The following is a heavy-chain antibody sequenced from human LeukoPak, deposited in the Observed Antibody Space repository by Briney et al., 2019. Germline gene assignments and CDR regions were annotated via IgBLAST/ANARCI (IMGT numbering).Heavy chain of an antibody. D-gene: IGHD2-2*01. CDR1: GYTFTSYY. J-gene: IGHJ5*02. CDR2: INPSGGST. V-gene: IGHV1-46*01. Sequence: ASVKVSCKASGYTFTSYYMHWGRQAPGQGLEWMGIINPSGGSTSYAQKFQGRVTMTRDTSTITAYMKLNSLRSADTAVYYCARAASRGYKLLLGWFDPWGQGTLVTVSS. CDR3: ARAASRGYKLLLGWFDP.